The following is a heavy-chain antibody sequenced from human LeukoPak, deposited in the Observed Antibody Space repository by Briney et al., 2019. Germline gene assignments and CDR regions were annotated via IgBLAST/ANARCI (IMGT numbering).Heavy chain of an antibody. D-gene: IGHD3-22*01. CDR3: AKDSTVSGSYYGMDL. V-gene: IGHV3-23*01. J-gene: IGHJ6*02. CDR2: VSGRGSTP. Sequence: XREAXXXXGGGXGSVSGRGSTPYCADYGKGRFTICRDKSKKRVYLQMSSLRAEDTAIYYCAKDSTVSGSYYGMDLWGQGTTVTVSS.